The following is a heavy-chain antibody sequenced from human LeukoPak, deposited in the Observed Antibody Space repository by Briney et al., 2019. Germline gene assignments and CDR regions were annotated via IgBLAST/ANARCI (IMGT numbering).Heavy chain of an antibody. V-gene: IGHV3-23*01. J-gene: IGHJ4*02. CDR2: IRGSGGII. Sequence: GGSLRLSFAASGFTFSSYAMSWVRQAPGRGLEGVSAIRGSGGIIYYADSVKCRFTISRDNTKNTLYLKINRLRAEDTAVYYCAMLPLYYYDGSGYYLDYWGQGTLVTVSS. D-gene: IGHD3-22*01. CDR3: AMLPLYYYDGSGYYLDY. CDR1: GFTFSSYA.